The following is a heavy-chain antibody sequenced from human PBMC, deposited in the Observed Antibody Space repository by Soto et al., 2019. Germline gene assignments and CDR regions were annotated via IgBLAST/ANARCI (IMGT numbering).Heavy chain of an antibody. CDR3: ARRARPDFYYMDV. J-gene: IGHJ6*03. D-gene: IGHD6-6*01. CDR2: ISSNGVGT. V-gene: IGHV3-64*01. CDR1: GLTLSNYA. Sequence: GGSLRLSCAASGLTLSNYAMSWVRQAPGKGLEYVSGISSNGVGTYYANSVQGRFTISRDNSKNTVYLQMGSLRPEDMAVYYCARRARPDFYYMDVWGKGTTVTVSS.